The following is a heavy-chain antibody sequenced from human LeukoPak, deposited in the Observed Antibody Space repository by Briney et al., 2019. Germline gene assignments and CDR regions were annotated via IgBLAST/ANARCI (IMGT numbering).Heavy chain of an antibody. Sequence: GGSLRLSCAASGFTFSSYSMNWVRQATGKGLEWVSSLSSSRSYIDYADSVKGRFTISRDNAKNSLYLQMYSLRAEDTAVYYCARDGTYYDFWSGYLEGYYGMDVWGQGTTVTVSS. J-gene: IGHJ6*02. CDR3: ARDGTYYDFWSGYLEGYYGMDV. CDR2: LSSSRSYI. V-gene: IGHV3-21*01. D-gene: IGHD3-3*01. CDR1: GFTFSSYS.